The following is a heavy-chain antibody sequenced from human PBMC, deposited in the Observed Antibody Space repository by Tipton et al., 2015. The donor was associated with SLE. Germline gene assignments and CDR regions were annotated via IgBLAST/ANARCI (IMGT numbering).Heavy chain of an antibody. D-gene: IGHD6-19*01. CDR3: ARDRNEWFIAVAGPGTLGY. CDR1: GYTFTSYA. V-gene: IGHV7-4-1*02. J-gene: IGHJ4*02. Sequence: QVQLVQSGSELKKPGASVKVSCKASGYTFTSYAMNWVRQAPGQGLEWMGWINTNTGNPTYAQGFTGRFVFSLDTSVSTAYLQISSLKAEDTAVYYCARDRNEWFIAVAGPGTLGYWGQGTLVTVSS. CDR2: INTNTGNP.